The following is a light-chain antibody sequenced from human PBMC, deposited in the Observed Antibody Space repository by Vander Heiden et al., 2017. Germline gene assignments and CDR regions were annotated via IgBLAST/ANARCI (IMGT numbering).Light chain of an antibody. CDR3: QQNDSNPPVT. V-gene: IGKV1-39*01. Sequence: DIQMTQSPSSLSASVGDRVTITCRASQSISSYLNWYQQKPGKAPKLLIYAASSLQRGVPSRFSGSGYGKDFTLTISSRQPEDFAPYYCQQNDSNPPVTFGGGTKVEIK. J-gene: IGKJ4*01. CDR2: AAS. CDR1: QSISSY.